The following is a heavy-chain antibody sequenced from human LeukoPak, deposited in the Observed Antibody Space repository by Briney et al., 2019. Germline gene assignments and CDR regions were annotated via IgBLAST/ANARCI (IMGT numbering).Heavy chain of an antibody. J-gene: IGHJ4*02. CDR3: ARGGITIHY. D-gene: IGHD3-10*01. CDR2: INHSGST. V-gene: IGHV4-34*01. CDR1: GGSFSGYY. Sequence: SETLSLTCAVYGGSFSGYYWSWIRQPPGKGLEWIGEINHSGSTNYNPSLKSRVTISVDTSKNQFSLKLSSVTAADTAVCYCARGGITIHYWGQGTLVTVSS.